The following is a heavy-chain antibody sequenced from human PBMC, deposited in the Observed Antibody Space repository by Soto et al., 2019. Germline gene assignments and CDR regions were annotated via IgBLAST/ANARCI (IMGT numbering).Heavy chain of an antibody. CDR1: GFTFSNAW. CDR2: IKSKTDGGTT. Sequence: XESLRLSCAASGFTFSNAWMSWVRQAPGKGLEWVGRIKSKTDGGTTDYAAPVKGRFTISRDDSKNTLYLQMNSLKTEDTAVYYCTTGDVYYYGSGSYPTYYWGQGTLVTVSS. D-gene: IGHD3-10*01. J-gene: IGHJ4*02. V-gene: IGHV3-15*01. CDR3: TTGDVYYYGSGSYPTYY.